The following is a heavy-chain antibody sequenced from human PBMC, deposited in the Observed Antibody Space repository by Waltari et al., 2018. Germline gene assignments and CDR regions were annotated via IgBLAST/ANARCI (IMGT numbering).Heavy chain of an antibody. Sequence: QVQLQESGPGLVKPSQTLSLTCTVSGGSISSGGYYWSWIRQHPWKGLEWIGYIYYRRSTYHNPSIKRRVTIAVEPSKNQCALELSSVTAADTAVYYCARVDCSSTSCYEGEAFDIWGQGTMVTVSS. J-gene: IGHJ3*02. CDR2: IYYRRST. D-gene: IGHD2-2*01. CDR3: ARVDCSSTSCYEGEAFDI. V-gene: IGHV4-31*03. CDR1: GGSISSGGYY.